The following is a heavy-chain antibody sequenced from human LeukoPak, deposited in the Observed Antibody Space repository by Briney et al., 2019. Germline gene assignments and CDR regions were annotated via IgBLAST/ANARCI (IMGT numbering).Heavy chain of an antibody. CDR2: IYYSGST. CDR3: ASKDAMVNAVDY. D-gene: IGHD5-18*01. J-gene: IGHJ4*02. V-gene: IGHV4-39*01. Sequence: PSETLSLTCTVSGGSFSSSSYFWGWVRQPPGKGLEWIGSIYYSGSTYYNPSLKSRVTISVDTSKNQFSLNLSSVTAADTDVYYCASKDAMVNAVDYWGQGTLVTVSS. CDR1: GGSFSSSSYF.